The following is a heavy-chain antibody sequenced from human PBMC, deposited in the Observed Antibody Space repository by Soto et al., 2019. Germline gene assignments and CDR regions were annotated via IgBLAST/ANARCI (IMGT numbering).Heavy chain of an antibody. CDR3: AKRFDWLQL. CDR2: ISGSGGST. Sequence: GGSLRLACGASGFSFSSYAMRWVRQAPGKGLEWVSAISGSGGSTYYADSVKGRFTISRDNSKNTLDLQMNSLRAEDTAVYYCAKRFDWLQLWGQGTLVTVSS. CDR1: GFSFSSYA. V-gene: IGHV3-23*01. D-gene: IGHD3-10*01. J-gene: IGHJ5*02.